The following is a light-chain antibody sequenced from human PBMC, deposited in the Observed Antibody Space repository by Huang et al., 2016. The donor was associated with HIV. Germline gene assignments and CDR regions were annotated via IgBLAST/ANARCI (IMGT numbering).Light chain of an antibody. CDR1: HSLLNSANSKNY. Sequence: DIVMTQSPDFLAVSLGERATISCKSSHSLLNSANSKNYLAWYQQNPGQPPKLLIYWASVRESGVPDRFIGSGSGTDFTLTITSLQAEDVAVYFCQQYFFSPMTFGPGTKVDI. J-gene: IGKJ3*01. V-gene: IGKV4-1*01. CDR3: QQYFFSPMT. CDR2: WAS.